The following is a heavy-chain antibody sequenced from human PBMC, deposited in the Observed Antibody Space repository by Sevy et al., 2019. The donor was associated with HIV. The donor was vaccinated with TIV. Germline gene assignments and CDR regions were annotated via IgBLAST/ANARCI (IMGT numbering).Heavy chain of an antibody. V-gene: IGHV3-23*01. D-gene: IGHD2-21*01. Sequence: GSLRLSCAASGFTFSSYAMTWVRQAPGKGLEWVSTVSVSGASTYYADSVKGRFTISRDNSKNTLYLQMNSLRAEDTAVYYCAKDVGVVVVHLYFDYWGQGTLVTVSS. CDR1: GFTFSSYA. CDR3: AKDVGVVVVHLYFDY. CDR2: VSVSGAST. J-gene: IGHJ4*02.